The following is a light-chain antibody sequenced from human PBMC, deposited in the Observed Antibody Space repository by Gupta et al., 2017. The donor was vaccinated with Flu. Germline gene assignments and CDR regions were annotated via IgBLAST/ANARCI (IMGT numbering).Light chain of an antibody. CDR1: STDVGGYNS. CDR3: ASYTRDRTPYV. Sequence: QSALTQPASVSGSAGQSITISCTGTSTDVGGYNSVSWFQQHPGEVPKLLIYEVTNRPPGVSDRFSGSKSGNTASLTISGLQAEDAADYYCASYTRDRTPYVFGTGTEVTVL. J-gene: IGLJ1*01. CDR2: EVT. V-gene: IGLV2-14*01.